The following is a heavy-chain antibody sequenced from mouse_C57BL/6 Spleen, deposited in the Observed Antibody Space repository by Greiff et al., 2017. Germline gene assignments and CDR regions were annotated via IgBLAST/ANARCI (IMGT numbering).Heavy chain of an antibody. V-gene: IGHV1-42*01. Sequence: EVQLQQSGPELVKPGASVKISCKASGYSFTGYYMNWVKQSPEKSLEWIGEINPSTGGTTYNQKFKAKATLTVDKSSSTAYMQLKSLTSEDSAVYYCARTIYYGNYGYFDVWCTGTTVTVSS. J-gene: IGHJ1*03. CDR3: ARTIYYGNYGYFDV. D-gene: IGHD2-1*01. CDR2: INPSTGGT. CDR1: GYSFTGYY.